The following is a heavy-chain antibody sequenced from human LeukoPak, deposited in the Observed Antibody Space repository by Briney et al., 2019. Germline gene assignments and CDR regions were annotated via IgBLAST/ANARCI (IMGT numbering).Heavy chain of an antibody. Sequence: SETLPLTCTVSGGSISSYYWSWIRQPPGKGLEWIGYIYDSGSTNYNPSLKSRVTISVDTSKNQFSLKLSSVTAADTAVYYCARIGYVWGSPSWFDPWGQGTLVTVSS. CDR2: IYDSGST. J-gene: IGHJ5*02. V-gene: IGHV4-59*01. CDR3: ARIGYVWGSPSWFDP. CDR1: GGSISSYY. D-gene: IGHD3-16*01.